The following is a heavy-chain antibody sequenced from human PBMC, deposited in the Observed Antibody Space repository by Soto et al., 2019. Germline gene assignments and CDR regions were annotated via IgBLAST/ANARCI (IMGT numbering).Heavy chain of an antibody. D-gene: IGHD2-2*01. V-gene: IGHV1-18*01. Sequence: QGQLVQSGAEVKKPGASVKVSCTASGYTFTNFGVTWVRQAPGQGLEWMGWISAYTDDPNYAQKFQGRVTMTMDTSTSTAYLDLRSLTSDDTAVYYCARVIPGAEAWFHPWGQGTLVTVSS. CDR3: ARVIPGAEAWFHP. CDR1: GYTFTNFG. J-gene: IGHJ5*02. CDR2: ISAYTDDP.